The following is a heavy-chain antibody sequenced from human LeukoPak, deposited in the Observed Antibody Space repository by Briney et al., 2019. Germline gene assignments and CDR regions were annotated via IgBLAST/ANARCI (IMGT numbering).Heavy chain of an antibody. D-gene: IGHD7-27*01. J-gene: IGHJ3*02. Sequence: GGSLRLSCAASGFTFSSYSMNWVRQAPGKGLEWVSSISSSSSYIYYADSVKGRFTISRDNAKNSLYLQMNSLRAEDTAVYYCARHFAWGNDAFDIWGQGTMVTVSS. CDR3: ARHFAWGNDAFDI. V-gene: IGHV3-21*01. CDR2: ISSSSSYI. CDR1: GFTFSSYS.